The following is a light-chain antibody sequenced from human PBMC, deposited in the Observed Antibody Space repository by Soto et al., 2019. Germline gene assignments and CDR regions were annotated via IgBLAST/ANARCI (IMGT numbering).Light chain of an antibody. CDR2: KAS. V-gene: IGKV1-5*03. J-gene: IGKJ1*01. Sequence: DIQMTQSPSTLSGSVGDRVTITCRASQTISSWLAWYHQKPGKAPKLLIYKASSLESGVPSRFSGSGSGTEFTLTTSSLQPDDFATYYCQQYNSYSRTFGQGTKVDIK. CDR1: QTISSW. CDR3: QQYNSYSRT.